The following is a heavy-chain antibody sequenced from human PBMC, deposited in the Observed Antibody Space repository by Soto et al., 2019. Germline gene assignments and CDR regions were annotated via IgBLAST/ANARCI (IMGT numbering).Heavy chain of an antibody. J-gene: IGHJ6*02. CDR1: GFIFSSYA. D-gene: IGHD3-10*01. Sequence: GGSLRLSCAASGFIFSSYAMHWVRQAPGKGLEWVAVIPYDGSKIFYADSVKGRFTISRDNSKNTLFLQMNSLRPEDTSVYYCAREYGSGTYYYYFYGMDVWGQGTTVTVSS. CDR2: IPYDGSKI. V-gene: IGHV3-30-3*01. CDR3: AREYGSGTYYYYFYGMDV.